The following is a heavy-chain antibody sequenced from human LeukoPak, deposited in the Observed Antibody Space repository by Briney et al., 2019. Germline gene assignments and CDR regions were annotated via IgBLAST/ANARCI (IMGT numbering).Heavy chain of an antibody. V-gene: IGHV5-51*01. Sequence: GESLNISCKGSGYTLTSYWIGWVRQMPGEGLDWMGIIYPADSDTTYSPSFQGQVTISADKSISTAYLQWSSLKASDTAMYYCVGSSGYSDYYLHHWGQGTLVTVSS. J-gene: IGHJ1*01. CDR1: GYTLTSYW. D-gene: IGHD3-22*01. CDR3: VGSSGYSDYYLHH. CDR2: IYPADSDT.